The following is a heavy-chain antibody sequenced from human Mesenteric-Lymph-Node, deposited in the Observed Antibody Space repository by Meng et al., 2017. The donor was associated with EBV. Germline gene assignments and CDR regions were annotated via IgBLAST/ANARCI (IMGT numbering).Heavy chain of an antibody. CDR1: GGSVSSGSYY. CDR3: ARDSGITVTNSFDY. D-gene: IGHD1-20*01. CDR2: IYRTGST. V-gene: IGHV4-61*01. J-gene: IGHJ4*02. Sequence: VPLQEASPGPANSAGTLPLTWRVSGGSVSSGSYYWSWIRQPPGKGLEWIGYIYRTGSTDYNPSLNSRVSISIDTSKNQFSLRLTSVTAADTAVYYCARDSGITVTNSFDYWGQGALVTVSS.